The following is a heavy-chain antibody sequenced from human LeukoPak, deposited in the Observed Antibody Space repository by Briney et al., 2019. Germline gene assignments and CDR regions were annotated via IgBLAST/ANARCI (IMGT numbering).Heavy chain of an antibody. CDR3: ARAGYSSGWYSDY. D-gene: IGHD6-19*01. CDR1: GGSFSGYY. J-gene: IGHJ4*02. V-gene: IGHV4-34*01. Sequence: SETLSLTCAVYGGSFSGYYWSWIRQPPGKGREWIGEINHSGSTTYNPPLQSRGAISADTSKNQFSLQLSSVTAAATAVYYCARAGYSSGWYSDYGAREPWSPSPQ. CDR2: INHSGST.